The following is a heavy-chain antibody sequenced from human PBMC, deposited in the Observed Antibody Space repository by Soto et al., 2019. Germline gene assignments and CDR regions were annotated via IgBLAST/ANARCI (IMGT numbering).Heavy chain of an antibody. Sequence: PSETLSLTCTVSGGSISSYYWSWIRQPPGKGLEWIGYIYYSGSTNYNPSLKSRVTISVDTSKNQFSLKLSSVTAADTAVYYCARASFWSGYKHGMDVWGQGTTVTVSS. V-gene: IGHV4-59*01. CDR1: GGSISSYY. CDR2: IYYSGST. J-gene: IGHJ6*02. CDR3: ARASFWSGYKHGMDV. D-gene: IGHD3-3*01.